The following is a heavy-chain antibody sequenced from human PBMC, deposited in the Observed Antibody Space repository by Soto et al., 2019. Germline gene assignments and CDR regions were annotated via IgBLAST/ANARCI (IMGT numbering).Heavy chain of an antibody. CDR1: GVSMRNCY. Sequence: SETLSLTFSVSGVSMRNCYWTWIRQSAGKGLEGILRIGTSGNTNYNPELKSRLNMSVDTSKNQVSLKLTSVTAADTAVYYCARGGRGPALGDXWGQGTLVTISX. J-gene: IGHJ5*02. CDR2: IGTSGNT. CDR3: ARGGRGPALGDX. V-gene: IGHV4-4*07. D-gene: IGHD2-2*01.